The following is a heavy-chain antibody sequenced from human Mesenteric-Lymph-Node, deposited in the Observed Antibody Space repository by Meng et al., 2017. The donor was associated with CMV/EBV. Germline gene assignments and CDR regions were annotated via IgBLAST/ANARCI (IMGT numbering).Heavy chain of an antibody. J-gene: IGHJ4*02. CDR2: ISGNGGST. V-gene: IGHV3-23*01. CDR1: GFTFSSYA. D-gene: IGHD2-2*01. Sequence: GESLKISCAASGFTFSSYAMTWVRQAPGKGLEWVSAISGNGGSTYYANSVKGRFTISRDNSKNTLYLQMNSLRGEDTAVYYCAKDSGRREVPAAHWDYWGQGTLVTVSS. CDR3: AKDSGRREVPAAHWDY.